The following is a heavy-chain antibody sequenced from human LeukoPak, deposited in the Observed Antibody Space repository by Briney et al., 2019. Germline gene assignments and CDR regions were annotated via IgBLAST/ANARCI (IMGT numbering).Heavy chain of an antibody. J-gene: IGHJ6*03. CDR1: GDSIASSTFY. CDR2: IHYSGDT. Sequence: SETLSLTCTVSGDSIASSTFYWGWIRQPPGKGLEWIGSIHYSGDTYYSSSLKGRVTLSIDTSKNHLSLKLSSVSAADTAVYYCARETNFYYYMDVWGKGTTVTVSS. CDR3: ARETNFYYYMDV. D-gene: IGHD1-1*01. V-gene: IGHV4-39*07.